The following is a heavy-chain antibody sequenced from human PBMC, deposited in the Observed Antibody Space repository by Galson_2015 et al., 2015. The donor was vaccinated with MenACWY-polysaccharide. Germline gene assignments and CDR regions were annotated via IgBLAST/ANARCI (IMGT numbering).Heavy chain of an antibody. D-gene: IGHD1/OR15-1a*01. CDR2: IKNDGTAK. CDR1: GFIFSNYW. Sequence: SLRLSCAPSGFIFSNYWMSWVRLTPGKGLEWLGNIKNDGTAKNYVDSVKGRFTISRDNTKNPLYLQMSSLREEDTAVYYCAKDRHWNSFDCWGQGTLVTVSS. CDR3: AKDRHWNSFDC. J-gene: IGHJ4*02. V-gene: IGHV3-7*04.